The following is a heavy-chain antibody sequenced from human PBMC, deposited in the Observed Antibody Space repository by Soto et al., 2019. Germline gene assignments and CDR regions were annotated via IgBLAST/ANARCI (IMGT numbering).Heavy chain of an antibody. D-gene: IGHD2-2*01. CDR3: ASGEDCSTTSRYDEKYFQH. V-gene: IGHV4-59*08. CDR2: IYYSGST. Sequence: PSETLSLTCTVSGGPISSISNHYCSWFRLPPGKGLEWIGYIYYSGSTNYNPSLKSRVTISVDTSKNQFSLKLSSVTAADTAVYYCASGEDCSTTSRYDEKYFQHWGQATLVTVSS. CDR1: GGPISSISNHY. J-gene: IGHJ1*01.